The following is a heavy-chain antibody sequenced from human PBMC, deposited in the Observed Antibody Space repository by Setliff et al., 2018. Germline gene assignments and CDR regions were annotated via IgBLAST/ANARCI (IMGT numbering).Heavy chain of an antibody. CDR1: GFTFSSSP. J-gene: IGHJ4*02. Sequence: GGSLRLSCAASGFTFSSSPMTWVRQAPGKGLEWVSAINSGGSSTYYADSVKGRFTISRDNSKNTLYLQMNSLRAEDTAIYSCAKFSSVPGSRFFDYWGQGALVTVSS. D-gene: IGHD2-2*01. CDR3: AKFSSVPGSRFFDY. V-gene: IGHV3-23*01. CDR2: INSGGSST.